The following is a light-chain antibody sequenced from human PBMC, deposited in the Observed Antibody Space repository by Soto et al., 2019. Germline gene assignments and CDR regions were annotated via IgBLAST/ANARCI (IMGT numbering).Light chain of an antibody. V-gene: IGLV2-14*01. J-gene: IGLJ1*01. CDR1: SGDVGGYGY. Sequence: QSALTQPASVSGSPGQSITISCTGSSGDVGGYGYVSWYQQHPGKAPKLIIYEVTKRPSGVSNRFSGSKSGNTASLTISGLQSDDEADYYCTSYTNTRLLPAVFGTGPKVAVL. CDR3: TSYTNTRLLPAV. CDR2: EVT.